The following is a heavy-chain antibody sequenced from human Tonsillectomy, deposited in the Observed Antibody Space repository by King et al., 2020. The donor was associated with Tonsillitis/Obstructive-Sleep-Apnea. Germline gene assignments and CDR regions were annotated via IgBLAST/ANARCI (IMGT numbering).Heavy chain of an antibody. V-gene: IGHV1-3*01. D-gene: IGHD2-15*01. CDR1: GYTFTSYA. J-gene: IGHJ4*02. Sequence: QLVQSGAEVKKPGASVKVSCKASGYTFTSYAMHWVRQAPGQRLELRGWINAGNGNTKYSQKFQGRVTITRDTSASTAYMELSSLRSEDTAVYYCARRCSGGSCFDYWGQGTLVTVSS. CDR3: ARRCSGGSCFDY. CDR2: INAGNGNT.